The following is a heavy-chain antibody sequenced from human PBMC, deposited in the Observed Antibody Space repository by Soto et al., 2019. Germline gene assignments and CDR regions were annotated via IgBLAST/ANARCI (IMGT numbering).Heavy chain of an antibody. V-gene: IGHV1-2*02. D-gene: IGHD5-12*01. J-gene: IGHJ4*02. Sequence: ASVKVSCKASGYTFTGYYMHWVRQAPGQGLEWMGWINPNSGATNYAQKFQGRVTMTRDTSISTAYMELSSLKSDDTAVYYCARDLVSTITSLDYWGQGAPVTV. CDR1: GYTFTGYY. CDR3: ARDLVSTITSLDY. CDR2: INPNSGAT.